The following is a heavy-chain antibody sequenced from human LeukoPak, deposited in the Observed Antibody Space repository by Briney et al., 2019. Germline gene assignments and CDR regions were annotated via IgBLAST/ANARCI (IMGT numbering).Heavy chain of an antibody. J-gene: IGHJ5*02. CDR1: GFTFSNFE. CDR3: ARTYYDFWSAPYNWFDP. CDR2: IGGSGVTK. Sequence: GGSLRLSCAASGFTFSNFEMNWVRQAPGKGPEWISYIGGSGVTKRYADSVKGRFTISRDNAKNSLDLQMNSLRAEDTAVYYCARTYYDFWSAPYNWFDPWGQGTLVTVSS. V-gene: IGHV3-48*03. D-gene: IGHD3-3*01.